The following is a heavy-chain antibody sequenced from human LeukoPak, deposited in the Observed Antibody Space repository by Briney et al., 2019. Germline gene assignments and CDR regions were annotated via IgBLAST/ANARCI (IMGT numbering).Heavy chain of an antibody. V-gene: IGHV4-39*01. D-gene: IGHD3-16*02. CDR2: IYYCGTT. CDR1: GGSVNSHDYY. J-gene: IGHJ4*02. Sequence: SETLSLTSTVSGGSVNSHDYYWVWIRQPPGKGLEWIASIYYCGTTYYNPSLKSRITMSVDTSKNDFSLKLSSVTAADTAVYFCAKHERVVPLVIEHWGQGALVTVS. CDR3: AKHERVVPLVIEH.